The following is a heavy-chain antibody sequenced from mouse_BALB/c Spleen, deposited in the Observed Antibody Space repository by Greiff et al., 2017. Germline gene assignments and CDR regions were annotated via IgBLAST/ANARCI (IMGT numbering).Heavy chain of an antibody. CDR1: GYTFTSYY. CDR2: INPSNGGT. D-gene: IGHD1-1*01. Sequence: QVQLQQSGAELVKPGASVKLSCKASGYTFTSYYMYWVKQRPGQGLEWIGGINPSNGGTNFNEKFKSKATLTVDKSSSTAYMQLSSLTSEDSAVYYCTNYYGSSPFAYWGQGTLVTVSA. V-gene: IGHV1S81*02. CDR3: TNYYGSSPFAY. J-gene: IGHJ3*01.